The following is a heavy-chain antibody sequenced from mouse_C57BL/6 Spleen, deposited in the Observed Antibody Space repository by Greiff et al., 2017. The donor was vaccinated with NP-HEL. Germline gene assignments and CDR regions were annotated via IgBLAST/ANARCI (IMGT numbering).Heavy chain of an antibody. J-gene: IGHJ2*01. CDR2: INPNNGGT. CDR3: GREGGLLRHHFDY. V-gene: IGHV1-22*01. D-gene: IGHD1-2*01. CDR1: GYTFTDYN. Sequence: EVQLQQSGPELVKPGASVKMSCKASGYTFTDYNMHWVKQSHGKSLEWIGYINPNNGGTSYNQKFKGKATLTVNKSSSTAYMELRSLTSEDSAVYSCGREGGLLRHHFDYWGQGTTLTVSS.